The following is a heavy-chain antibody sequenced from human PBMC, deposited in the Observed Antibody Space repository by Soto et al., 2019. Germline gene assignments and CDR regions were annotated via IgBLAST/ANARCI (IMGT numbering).Heavy chain of an antibody. V-gene: IGHV4-34*01. CDR1: GGPFRGYY. Sequence: PXXPLFLPCAVCGGPFRGYYWRCIRQPPGKGLEWIGEINHSGSTNYNPSLKSRVTISVDTSKNQFSLKLSSVTAADTAVYYCARKDIVVVPAAIWFDPWGQGTLVTVSS. CDR3: ARKDIVVVPAAIWFDP. J-gene: IGHJ5*02. D-gene: IGHD2-2*01. CDR2: INHSGST.